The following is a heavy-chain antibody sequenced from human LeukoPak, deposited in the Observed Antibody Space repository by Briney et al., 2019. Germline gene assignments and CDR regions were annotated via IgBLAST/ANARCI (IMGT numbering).Heavy chain of an antibody. Sequence: SCKVSGYTLTELSMHWVRQAPGKGLVWVSRINSDGSSTSYADSVKGRFTISGDNAKNTLYLQMNSLRAEDTAVYYCARGFTMVRGVMDYWGQGTLVTVSS. J-gene: IGHJ4*02. CDR2: INSDGSST. V-gene: IGHV3-74*01. CDR1: GYTLTELS. CDR3: ARGFTMVRGVMDY. D-gene: IGHD3-10*01.